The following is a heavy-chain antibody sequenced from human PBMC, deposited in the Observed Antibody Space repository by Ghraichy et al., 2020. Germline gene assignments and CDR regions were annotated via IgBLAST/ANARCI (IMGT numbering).Heavy chain of an antibody. CDR1: GGSISSYY. CDR2: IYYSGST. CDR3: ARDRGVATRSFDY. Sequence: SETLSLTCTVSGGSISSYYWSWIRQPPGKGLEWIGYIYYSGSTNYNPSLKSRVTISVDTSKNQFSLKLSSVTAADTAVYYCARDRGVATRSFDYWGQGTLVTVSS. D-gene: IGHD5-12*01. J-gene: IGHJ4*02. V-gene: IGHV4-59*01.